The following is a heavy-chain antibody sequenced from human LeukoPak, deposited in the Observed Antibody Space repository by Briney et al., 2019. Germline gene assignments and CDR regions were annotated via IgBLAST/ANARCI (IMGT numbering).Heavy chain of an antibody. V-gene: IGHV5-51*01. CDR1: GYSFTSNW. J-gene: IGHJ4*02. CDR3: VRRASYYDGLDY. D-gene: IGHD3-22*01. CDR2: IYPDDFDT. Sequence: GESLKISCKGSGYSFTSNWIGWVRQMPGKGLEWMGLIYPDDFDTAYSPSFQGQVSISADKSISTAYLQWSSLKTSDTAMYYYVRRASYYDGLDYWGQGTLVTVSS.